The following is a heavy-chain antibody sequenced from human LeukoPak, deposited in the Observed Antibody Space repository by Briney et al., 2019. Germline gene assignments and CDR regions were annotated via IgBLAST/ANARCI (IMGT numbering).Heavy chain of an antibody. CDR2: INPNSGGT. CDR1: GYTFTGYY. Sequence: ASVKVSCKASGYTFTGYYMHRVRQAPGQGLEWMGWINPNSGGTNYAQKFQGRVTMTRDTSISTAYMELSRLRSDDTAVYYCARENPTVSGSYDIWGQGTMVTVSS. J-gene: IGHJ3*02. D-gene: IGHD5-12*01. V-gene: IGHV1-2*02. CDR3: ARENPTVSGSYDI.